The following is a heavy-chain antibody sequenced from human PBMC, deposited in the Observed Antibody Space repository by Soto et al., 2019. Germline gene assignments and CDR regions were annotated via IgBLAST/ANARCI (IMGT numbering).Heavy chain of an antibody. CDR3: ATSQKGYNWNYFDH. Sequence: PSETLSLTCAVYGGSLSGYYWAWLRQSPGKGPEWIGSVFHTGFTSYNPSLESRVSVSVDTSKSQFSLKLSAVTASDTAVYYCATSQKGYNWNYFDHWGQGALVTVSS. D-gene: IGHD1-1*01. V-gene: IGHV4-34*12. J-gene: IGHJ4*02. CDR2: VFHTGFT. CDR1: GGSLSGYY.